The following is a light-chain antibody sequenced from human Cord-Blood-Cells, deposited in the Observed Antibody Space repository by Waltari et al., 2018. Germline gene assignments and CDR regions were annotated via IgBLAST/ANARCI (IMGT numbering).Light chain of an antibody. CDR2: GNS. CDR1: SSNIGAGYD. CDR3: QSYDSSLSGSV. V-gene: IGLV1-40*01. Sequence: QSVLTQPPSVSGAPGQRATISCTGSSSNIGAGYDVHWYQQLPGTAPKLLIYGNSNRPSGVPDRFSGSKSGTSASLAITGLQAEDEADYCCQSYDSSLSGSVFGGGTKLTVL. J-gene: IGLJ2*01.